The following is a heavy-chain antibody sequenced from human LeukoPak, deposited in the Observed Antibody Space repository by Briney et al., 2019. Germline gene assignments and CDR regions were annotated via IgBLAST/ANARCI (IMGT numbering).Heavy chain of an antibody. CDR1: GFTFDDYG. CDR2: INWNGGST. D-gene: IGHD6-19*01. CDR3: AKDQSSGWPNYFDY. J-gene: IGHJ4*02. V-gene: IGHV3-20*04. Sequence: GGSLRLSCAASGFTFDDYGMSWVRQAPGKGLEWVSGINWNGGSTGYADSVKGRFTISRDNAKNSLDLQMNSLRAEDTALYYCAKDQSSGWPNYFDYWGQGTLVTVSS.